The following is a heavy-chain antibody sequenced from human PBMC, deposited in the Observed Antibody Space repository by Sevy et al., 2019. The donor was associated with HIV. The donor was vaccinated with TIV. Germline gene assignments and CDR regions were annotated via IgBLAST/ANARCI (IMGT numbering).Heavy chain of an antibody. CDR2: ISHDGSLK. CDR3: AKGSRATGSAFDI. D-gene: IGHD2-15*01. CDR1: GFIFTNYG. J-gene: IGHJ3*02. Sequence: GGSLRLSCAASGFIFTNYGMHWVRQALGKGLEWVAVISHDGSLKYYADSVRGRVTISRDSSKNTVSLQMNSLRLEDTAVYYCAKGSRATGSAFDIWGQGTMVTVSS. V-gene: IGHV3-30*18.